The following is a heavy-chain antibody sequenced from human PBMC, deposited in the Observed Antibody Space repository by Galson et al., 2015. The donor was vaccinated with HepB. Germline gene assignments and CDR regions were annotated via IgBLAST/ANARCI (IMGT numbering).Heavy chain of an antibody. J-gene: IGHJ4*02. CDR3: ARDRDGYFDY. D-gene: IGHD2-21*01. V-gene: IGHV4-59*01. Sequence: ETLSLTCTVSGGSISSYYWSWIRQPPGRGLEWIGYIYYSGSTKYNPSLKSRVTISVDTSKNQFSLKLRSVTAADTAVYYCARDRDGYFDYWGQGTLVTVSS. CDR2: IYYSGST. CDR1: GGSISSYY.